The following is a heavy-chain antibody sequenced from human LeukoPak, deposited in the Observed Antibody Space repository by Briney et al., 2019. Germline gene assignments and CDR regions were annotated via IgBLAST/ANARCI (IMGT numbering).Heavy chain of an antibody. J-gene: IGHJ4*02. CDR1: GGSISSYY. CDR2: IYYSGST. D-gene: IGHD3-3*01. V-gene: IGHV4-59*01. CDR3: ARSPSITIFGVVIPYYFDY. Sequence: ASETLSLTCTVSGGSISSYYWSWIRQPPGKGLEWIGYIYYSGSTNYNPSLKSRVTISVDTSKNQFSLKLSSVTAADTAVYYCARSPSITIFGVVIPYYFDYWGQGTLVTVSS.